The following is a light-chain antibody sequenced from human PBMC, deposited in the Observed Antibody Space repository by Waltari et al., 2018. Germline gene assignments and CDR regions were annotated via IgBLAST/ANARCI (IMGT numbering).Light chain of an antibody. CDR3: QQSSYLPYT. V-gene: IGKV1-39*01. Sequence: DIQMTQSPSSLSASEGDRVTITCRASQSIATRLNWYQQKPGKAPKVLSFDASTLQTGVPSRFSGSASGTHFTLTISSLQPEDSATYFCQQSSYLPYTFGQGTKLEIK. CDR2: DAS. CDR1: QSIATR. J-gene: IGKJ2*01.